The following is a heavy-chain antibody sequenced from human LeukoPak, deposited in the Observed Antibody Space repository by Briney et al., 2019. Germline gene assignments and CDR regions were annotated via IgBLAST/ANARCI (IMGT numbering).Heavy chain of an antibody. CDR1: GGSISSGSYY. D-gene: IGHD3-16*01. J-gene: IGHJ6*03. CDR2: IYTSGST. Sequence: PSQTLSLTCTVSGGSISSGSYYWSWIRQPAGKGLEWIGRIYTSGSTNYNPSLKSRVTISVDASKNQFSLKLSSVTAADTAVYYCARGPIMVTADGHPYYYMDVWGKGTTVTVSS. V-gene: IGHV4-61*02. CDR3: ARGPIMVTADGHPYYYMDV.